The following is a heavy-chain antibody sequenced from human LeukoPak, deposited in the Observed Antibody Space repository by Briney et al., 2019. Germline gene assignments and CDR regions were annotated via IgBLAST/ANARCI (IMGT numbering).Heavy chain of an antibody. CDR2: IIPIFATA. Sequence: SVKVSCKASGGTFSSYAISWVRQAPRQGLEWMGGIIPIFATANYAQKFQGRVTITADESTSTAYMELSSLRSEDTAVYYCARGPITTRSHFDYWGQGTLVTVSS. J-gene: IGHJ4*02. V-gene: IGHV1-69*13. D-gene: IGHD3-22*01. CDR3: ARGPITTRSHFDY. CDR1: GGTFSSYA.